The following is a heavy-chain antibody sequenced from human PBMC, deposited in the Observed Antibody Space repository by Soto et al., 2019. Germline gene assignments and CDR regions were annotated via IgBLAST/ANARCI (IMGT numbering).Heavy chain of an antibody. V-gene: IGHV3-30-3*01. D-gene: IGHD6-13*01. CDR3: ARTSHLKPGYSSSWNYYYYGMDV. Sequence: ESGGGVVQPGRSLRLSCAASGFTFSSYAMHWVRQAPGKGLEWVAVISYDGSNKYYADSVKGRFTISRDNSKNTLYLQMNSLRAEDTAVYYCARTSHLKPGYSSSWNYYYYGMDVWGQGTTVTVSS. CDR2: ISYDGSNK. CDR1: GFTFSSYA. J-gene: IGHJ6*02.